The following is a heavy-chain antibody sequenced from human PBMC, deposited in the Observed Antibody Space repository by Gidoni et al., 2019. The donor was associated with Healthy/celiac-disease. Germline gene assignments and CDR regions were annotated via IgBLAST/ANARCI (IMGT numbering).Heavy chain of an antibody. V-gene: IGHV1-69*01. D-gene: IGHD1-1*01. CDR3: ARGPPPYNWNERYGMDV. J-gene: IGHJ6*02. CDR2: IIPICGTA. CDR1: GGTFSSYA. Sequence: QVQLVQSGAEVKKPGSSVKVSCKASGGTFSSYAISWVRQAPGQGLEWMGGIIPICGTANYAQKFQGRVTITADESTSTAYMELSSLRSEDTAVYYCARGPPPYNWNERYGMDVWGQGTTVTVSS.